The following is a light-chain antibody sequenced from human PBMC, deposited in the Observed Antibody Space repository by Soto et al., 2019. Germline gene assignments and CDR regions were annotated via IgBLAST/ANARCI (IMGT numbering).Light chain of an antibody. CDR1: SSNIGAGYD. Sequence: QSVLTQPPSVSGAPGQRVTISCTGSSSNIGAGYDVHWYHQLPGTAPKLLIYGNNNRPSGVPDRFSGSKSGTSASLAITGLQAEDEADYFCQSYEHSLGGSGVFGTGTKLTVL. J-gene: IGLJ1*01. CDR3: QSYEHSLGGSGV. CDR2: GNN. V-gene: IGLV1-40*01.